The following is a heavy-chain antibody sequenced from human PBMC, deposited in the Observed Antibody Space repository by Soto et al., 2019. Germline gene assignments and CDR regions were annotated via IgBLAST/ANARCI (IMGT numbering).Heavy chain of an antibody. V-gene: IGHV3-30-3*01. CDR3: ARVLRGYSGFEDYFDS. Sequence: TGGALRLSCSASGFTFSSYAMHWVRQAPGKGLEWVAVISYDGSNKYYADSVKGRFTISRDNSKNTLYLQMNSLRAGDTAVYYCARVLRGYSGFEDYFDSWGQGA. CDR1: GFTFSSYA. J-gene: IGHJ4*02. CDR2: ISYDGSNK. D-gene: IGHD5-12*01.